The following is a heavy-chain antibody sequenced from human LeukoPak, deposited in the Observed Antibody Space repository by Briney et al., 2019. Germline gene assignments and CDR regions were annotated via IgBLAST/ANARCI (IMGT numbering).Heavy chain of an antibody. V-gene: IGHV4-39*01. CDR3: ARVEYSSSSGYYYYYMDV. Sequence: SETLSLTCTVSGGSISSSSYYWGWIRQPPGKGLEWIGSIYYSGSTYYNPSLKSRVTISVDTSKNQFSLKLSSVTAADTAVYYCARVEYSSSSGYYYYYMDVWGKGTTVTVSS. J-gene: IGHJ6*03. D-gene: IGHD6-6*01. CDR2: IYYSGST. CDR1: GGSISSSSYY.